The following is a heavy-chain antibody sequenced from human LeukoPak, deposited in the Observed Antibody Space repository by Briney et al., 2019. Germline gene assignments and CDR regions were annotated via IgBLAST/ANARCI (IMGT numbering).Heavy chain of an antibody. J-gene: IGHJ5*02. CDR3: ARDHYYGSGSVYNWFDP. V-gene: IGHV4-30-4*01. D-gene: IGHD3-10*01. CDR2: IYYSGST. Sequence: PSETLSLTCTVSGGSISSGDYYWSWIRQPPGKGLEWIGYIYYSGSTYYNPSLKSRVTISVDTSKNQFSLKLSSVTAADTAVYYCARDHYYGSGSVYNWFDPWGQGTLVTVSS. CDR1: GGSISSGDYY.